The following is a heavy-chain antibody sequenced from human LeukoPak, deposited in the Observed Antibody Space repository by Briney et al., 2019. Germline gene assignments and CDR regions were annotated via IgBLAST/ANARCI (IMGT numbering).Heavy chain of an antibody. D-gene: IGHD3-22*01. CDR3: AKDRVTMIVVASYAFDI. CDR2: ISYDGSNK. Sequence: GRSLRLSCAASGFTFSSYAMHWVRQAPGKGLEWVAVISYDGSNKYYADSVKGRFTISRDNSKNTLYLQMNSLRAEDTAVYYCAKDRVTMIVVASYAFDIWGQGTMVTVSS. J-gene: IGHJ3*02. CDR1: GFTFSSYA. V-gene: IGHV3-30*04.